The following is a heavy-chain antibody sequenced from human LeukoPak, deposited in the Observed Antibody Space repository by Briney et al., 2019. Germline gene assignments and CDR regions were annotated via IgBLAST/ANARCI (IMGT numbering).Heavy chain of an antibody. CDR2: IHYSGST. Sequence: SETLSLTCAVYGGSFSGYYWSWIRQPPGKGLEWIGYIHYSGSTNYNPSLKSRVTISVDTSKNQFSLKLSSVTAADTAVYYCARAEYFDLWGQGTLVTVSS. V-gene: IGHV4-59*08. J-gene: IGHJ4*02. CDR3: ARAEYFDL. CDR1: GGSFSGYY.